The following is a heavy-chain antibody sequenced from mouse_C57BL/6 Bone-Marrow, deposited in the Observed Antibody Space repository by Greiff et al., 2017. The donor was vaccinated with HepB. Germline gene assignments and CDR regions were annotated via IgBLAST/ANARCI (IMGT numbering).Heavy chain of an antibody. CDR3: ARILWESPYAMDY. CDR1: GFSLTSYA. Sequence: VKLQESGPGLVAPSQRLSITCTVSGFSLTSYAISWVRQPPGKGLEWLGVIWTGGGTNYNSALKSRLSISKDNSKSQVFLKMNSLQTDDTARYYCARILWESPYAMDYWGQGTSVTVSS. D-gene: IGHD4-1*01. CDR2: IWTGGGT. J-gene: IGHJ4*01. V-gene: IGHV2-9-1*01.